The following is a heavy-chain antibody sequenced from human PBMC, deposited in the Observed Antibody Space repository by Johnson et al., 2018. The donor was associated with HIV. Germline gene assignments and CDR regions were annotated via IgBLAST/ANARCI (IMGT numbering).Heavy chain of an antibody. J-gene: IGHJ3*02. V-gene: IGHV3-13*01. D-gene: IGHD3-22*01. CDR2: IGTAGDT. Sequence: VQLVESGGGLVQPGGSLRLSCAASGFTFSSYDMHWVRQATGKGLEWVSAIGTAGDTYYPGSVKGRFTISRDNTKNTLYLQMGSLRAEDMAVYYCARVGSYYYDSSGSALGAFDIWGQGTMVTVSS. CDR1: GFTFSSYD. CDR3: ARVGSYYYDSSGSALGAFDI.